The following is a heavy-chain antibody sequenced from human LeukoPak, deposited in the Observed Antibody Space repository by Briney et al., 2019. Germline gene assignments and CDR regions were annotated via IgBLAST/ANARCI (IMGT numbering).Heavy chain of an antibody. V-gene: IGHV4-39*01. D-gene: IGHD6-13*01. Sequence: SETLSLTCTVSGGSISSSSYYWGWIRQPPGKGLEWIGSIYYSGSTYYNPSLKSRVTISVDTSKNQFSLKLSSVTAADTAVYYCARQDSSSWDLSWFDPWGQGTLVTVSS. CDR3: ARQDSSSWDLSWFDP. J-gene: IGHJ5*02. CDR1: GGSISSSSYY. CDR2: IYYSGST.